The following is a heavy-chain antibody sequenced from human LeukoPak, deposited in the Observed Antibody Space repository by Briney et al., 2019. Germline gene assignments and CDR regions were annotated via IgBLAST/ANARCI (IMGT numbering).Heavy chain of an antibody. CDR2: INPSDSYT. J-gene: IGHJ3*02. Sequence: GESLKISCPGSGYNFTTYWNSWVRQLPGKGVEGMGRINPSDSYTNYIPSFQGHVTISADKSISTAYLQWSSLNASDTAMYYCARQDYWNAFDIWGQGTMIIVSS. CDR3: ARQDYWNAFDI. D-gene: IGHD1-1*01. V-gene: IGHV5-10-1*01. CDR1: GYNFTTYW.